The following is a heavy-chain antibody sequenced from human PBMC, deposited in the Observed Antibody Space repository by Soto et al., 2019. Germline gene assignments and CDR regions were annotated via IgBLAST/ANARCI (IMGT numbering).Heavy chain of an antibody. D-gene: IGHD4-17*01. V-gene: IGHV1-69*13. CDR3: ARFGLGYGDYGLDY. J-gene: IGHJ4*02. CDR2: IIPIFGTA. Sequence: SVKVSCKASGGTFSSYAISCVRQAPGQGLEWMGGIIPIFGTANYAQKFQGRVTITADESTSTAYMELSSLRSEDTAVYYCARFGLGYGDYGLDYWGQGTLVTVSS. CDR1: GGTFSSYA.